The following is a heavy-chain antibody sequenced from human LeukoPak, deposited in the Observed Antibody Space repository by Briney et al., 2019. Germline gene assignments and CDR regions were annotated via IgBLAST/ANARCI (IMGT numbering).Heavy chain of an antibody. J-gene: IGHJ4*02. D-gene: IGHD3-10*01. CDR3: ARERIFEVRGVKAFDY. CDR2: TIPIFGTA. V-gene: IGHV1-69*06. Sequence: GASVKVSCKASGGTFSSYAISWVRQAPGQGLEWMGGTIPIFGTANYAQKFQGRVTITADKSTSTAYMELSSLRSEDTAVYYCARERIFEVRGVKAFDYWGQGTLVTVSS. CDR1: GGTFSSYA.